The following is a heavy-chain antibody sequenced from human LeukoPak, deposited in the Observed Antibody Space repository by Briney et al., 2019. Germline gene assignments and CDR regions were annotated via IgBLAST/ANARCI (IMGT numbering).Heavy chain of an antibody. CDR3: AKAREWLRFVPFFDY. D-gene: IGHD5-12*01. CDR1: GFTFSSYA. J-gene: IGHJ4*02. V-gene: IGHV3-23*01. CDR2: ISGSGGST. Sequence: PGGSLRLSCAASGFTFSSYAMSWVRQAPGKGLEWVSAISGSGGSTYYADSVKGRFTISRDNSKNTLYLQMNSLRAEDTAVHYCAKAREWLRFVPFFDYWGQGTLVTVSS.